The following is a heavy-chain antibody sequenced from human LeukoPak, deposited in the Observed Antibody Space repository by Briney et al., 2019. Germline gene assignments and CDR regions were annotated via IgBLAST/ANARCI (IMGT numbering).Heavy chain of an antibody. CDR2: IYYSGST. Sequence: SETLSLTCTVSGGSISSSSYYWGWIRQPPGKGLEWIGSIYYSGSTYYNPSLKSRVTISVDTSKNQFSLKLSSVTAADTAVYYCARDSRYYYDSSGYYYCYYWGQGTLVTVSS. J-gene: IGHJ4*02. D-gene: IGHD3-22*01. CDR3: ARDSRYYYDSSGYYYCYY. CDR1: GGSISSSSYY. V-gene: IGHV4-39*02.